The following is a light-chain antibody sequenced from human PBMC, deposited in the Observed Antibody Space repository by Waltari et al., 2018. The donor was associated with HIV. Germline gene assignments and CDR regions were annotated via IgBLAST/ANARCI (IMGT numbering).Light chain of an antibody. V-gene: IGKV3-15*01. CDR2: GAS. J-gene: IGKJ2*02. CDR1: QSVSSN. Sequence: EIVMTQSPATLSVSPWERATLSCRASQSVSSNLAWYQQKPGQAPRPLIYGASTRATGIPARFSGSGSGTEFTLTISSLQSEDFAVYYCQQYNNWPGTFGQGTKLEIK. CDR3: QQYNNWPGT.